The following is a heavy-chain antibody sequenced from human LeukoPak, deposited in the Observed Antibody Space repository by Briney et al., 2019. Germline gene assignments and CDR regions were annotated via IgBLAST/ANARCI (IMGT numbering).Heavy chain of an antibody. D-gene: IGHD3-9*01. V-gene: IGHV3-23*01. J-gene: IGHJ4*02. Sequence: GGSLRLSCAASGFTFSSYAMSWVRQAPGKGLEWVSAISGSGGSTYYADSVKGRFTISRDNSKNTLYLQMNSLRAEDTAVYYCASVGATYYDILTGHFDYWGQGTLVTVSS. CDR2: ISGSGGST. CDR3: ASVGATYYDILTGHFDY. CDR1: GFTFSSYA.